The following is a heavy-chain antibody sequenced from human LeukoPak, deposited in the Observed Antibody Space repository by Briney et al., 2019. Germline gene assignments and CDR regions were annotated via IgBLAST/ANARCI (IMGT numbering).Heavy chain of an antibody. CDR3: ARDLFRITSL. CDR2: IYYNGDT. V-gene: IGHV4-30-4*08. J-gene: IGHJ4*02. CDR1: GVSISSGDYY. D-gene: IGHD1-14*01. Sequence: SETLSLTCTVSGVSISSGDYYWSWIRQTPGKGLEWIGYIYYNGDTYYNPSLKSRVTIPRDTSENQFSLKLSSVTAADTAVHYCARDLFRITSLWGQGTLVTVSS.